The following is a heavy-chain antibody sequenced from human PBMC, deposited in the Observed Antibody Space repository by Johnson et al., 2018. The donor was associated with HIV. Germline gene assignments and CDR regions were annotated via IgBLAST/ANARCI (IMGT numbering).Heavy chain of an antibody. Sequence: VQLVESGGGVVRPGGSLRLSCAASGFSFDDYGMNWVRQVPGKGLEWVSGFTWNGCCYTYAGSVKGRFTISRDNAKDSLYLQMNSLRVEDTAVYYCARGVTGYSYGTWGQGTMVTVSS. D-gene: IGHD5-18*01. J-gene: IGHJ3*01. CDR2: FTWNGCCY. CDR3: ARGVTGYSYGT. V-gene: IGHV3-20*04. CDR1: GFSFDDYG.